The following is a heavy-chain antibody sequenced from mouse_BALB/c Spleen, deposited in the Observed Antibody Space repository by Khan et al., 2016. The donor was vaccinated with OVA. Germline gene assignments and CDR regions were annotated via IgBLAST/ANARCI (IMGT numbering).Heavy chain of an antibody. CDR2: ISYSGNT. CDR3: ARIYGGDFDY. J-gene: IGHJ2*01. Sequence: EVQLQESGPGLVKPSQSLSLTCTVTGYSITTDYAWNWIRQFPGNKLEWMGYISYSGNTNYNPSLKSRISITRDTSKNQFFLQLKSVTTEDTARYSCARIYGGDFDYWGQGTTLTVSS. CDR1: GYSITTDYA. V-gene: IGHV3-2*02. D-gene: IGHD1-1*01.